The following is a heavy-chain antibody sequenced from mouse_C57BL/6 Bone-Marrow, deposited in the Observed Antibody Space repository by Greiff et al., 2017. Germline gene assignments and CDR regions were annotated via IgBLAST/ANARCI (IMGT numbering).Heavy chain of an antibody. V-gene: IGHV5-12*01. D-gene: IGHD1-1*01. CDR1: GFTFSDYY. J-gene: IGHJ4*01. CDR3: ATTGYAMDY. Sequence: EVQVVESGGGLVPPGGSLKLSCAASGFTFSDYYMYWVRQTPEKRLEWVAYISNGGGSTYYPDTVKGRFTISRDNAKNTLYLQMSRLKSEDTAMYYCATTGYAMDYWGQGTSVTVSS. CDR2: ISNGGGST.